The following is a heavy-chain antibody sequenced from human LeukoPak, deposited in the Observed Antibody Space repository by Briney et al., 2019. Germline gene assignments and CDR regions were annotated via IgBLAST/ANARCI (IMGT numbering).Heavy chain of an antibody. V-gene: IGHV4-39*01. CDR1: GGSISSSSYY. CDR3: ARHYSVGAPFDF. CDR2: IYYSGNT. J-gene: IGHJ4*02. D-gene: IGHD1-26*01. Sequence: SETLSLTCTVSGGSISSSSYYWGWIHQPPGKGLEWIGSIYYSGNTYYNPSLKSRVTISVDTSNNQFSLKLSSVTAADTAVYYCARHYSVGAPFDFWGQGILVTVSS.